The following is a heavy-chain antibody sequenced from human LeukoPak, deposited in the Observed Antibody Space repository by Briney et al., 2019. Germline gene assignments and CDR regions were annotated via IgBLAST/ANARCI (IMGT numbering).Heavy chain of an antibody. Sequence: PSETLSLTCAVYGGSFSGYYWSWIRQPPGKGLEWIGKINHNGSTNYNPSLKSRLTISVDTSKSQFSLKLSSVTAADTAVYYCARLRGYYFGSGTHTGFDYWGQGTLVTVSS. V-gene: IGHV4-34*01. CDR2: INHNGST. CDR1: GGSFSGYY. J-gene: IGHJ4*02. CDR3: ARLRGYYFGSGTHTGFDY. D-gene: IGHD3-10*01.